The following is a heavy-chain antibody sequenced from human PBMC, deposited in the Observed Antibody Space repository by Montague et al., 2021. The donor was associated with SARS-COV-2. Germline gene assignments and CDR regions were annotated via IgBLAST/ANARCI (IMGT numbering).Heavy chain of an antibody. D-gene: IGHD2-8*02. J-gene: IGHJ4*02. Sequence: SETLSLTCTVSAGSLSSRSNYWGWIRQPPGMGLQWIGSVDSAGSTYYSPSLKSRVTISLDTSKNQFSLKLSSVTAADTAVYYCARDEYNRYWYKYWGQGALSPSPQ. CDR1: AGSLSSRSNY. V-gene: IGHV4-39*07. CDR2: VDSAGST. CDR3: ARDEYNRYWYKY.